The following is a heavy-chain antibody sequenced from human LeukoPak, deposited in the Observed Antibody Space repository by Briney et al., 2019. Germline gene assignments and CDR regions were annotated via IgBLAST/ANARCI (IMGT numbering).Heavy chain of an antibody. J-gene: IGHJ3*02. Sequence: SETLSLTCTVSGGSISSSSYYWGWIRQPPGKGLEWIGSIYYSGSTYYNPSLKSRVTISVDTSKNQFALKLSSVTAADTAVYYCARRSEYYYDSNGFDIWGQGTMVTVSS. CDR1: GGSISSSSYY. CDR3: ARRSEYYYDSNGFDI. CDR2: IYYSGST. V-gene: IGHV4-39*06. D-gene: IGHD3-22*01.